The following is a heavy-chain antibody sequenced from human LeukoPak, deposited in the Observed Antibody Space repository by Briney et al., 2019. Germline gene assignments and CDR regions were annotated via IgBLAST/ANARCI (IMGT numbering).Heavy chain of an antibody. CDR2: IYYSGST. CDR1: GGSISSYY. V-gene: IGHV4-59*12. J-gene: IGHJ4*02. Sequence: PSETLSPTCTVSGGSISSYYWSWIRQPPGKGLEWIGYIYYSGSTNYNPSLKSRVSISVDTSKNQFSLKLSSVTAADTAVYYCARRDSSSCIDYWGQGTLVTVSS. CDR3: ARRDSSSCIDY. D-gene: IGHD6-13*01.